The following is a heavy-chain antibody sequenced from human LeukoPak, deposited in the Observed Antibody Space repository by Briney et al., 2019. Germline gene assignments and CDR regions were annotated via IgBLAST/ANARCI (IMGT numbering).Heavy chain of an antibody. CDR3: ARDPNYYYDSSGYPSGDY. D-gene: IGHD3-22*01. CDR1: GFTFSSYG. V-gene: IGHV3-33*01. CDR2: IWYDGSNK. J-gene: IGHJ4*02. Sequence: PGRSLRLSCAASGFTFSSYGMHWVRQAPGKGLEWVAVIWYDGSNKYYADSVKGRFTISRDNSKNTLYLQMNSLRAEDTAVYYCARDPNYYYDSSGYPSGDYWGQGTLGTLSS.